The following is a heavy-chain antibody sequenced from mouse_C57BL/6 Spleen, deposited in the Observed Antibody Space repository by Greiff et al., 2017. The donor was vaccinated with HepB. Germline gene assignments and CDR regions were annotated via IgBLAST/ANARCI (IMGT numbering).Heavy chain of an antibody. V-gene: IGHV1-82*01. J-gene: IGHJ2*01. D-gene: IGHD4-1*01. CDR1: FSAFRLSW. Sequence: HLPPSGPALVPPGASLTLSCPSSFSAFRLSWLTFLTPSPVPVLSFLLLLSPFAVYTNYNGKFKGKATLTADKSSSTAYMQLSSLTSEDSAVYFCARLGLYYFDYWGQGTTLTVSS. CDR3: ARLGLYYFDY. CDR2: LSPFAVYT.